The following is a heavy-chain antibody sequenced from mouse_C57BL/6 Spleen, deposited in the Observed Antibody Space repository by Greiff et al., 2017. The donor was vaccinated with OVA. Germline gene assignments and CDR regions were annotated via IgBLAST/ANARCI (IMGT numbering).Heavy chain of an antibody. CDR3: ARSRYDYDEGYAMDY. J-gene: IGHJ4*01. Sequence: QVQLQQSGPELVKPGASVKISCKASGYAFSSSWMNWVKQRPGKGLEWIGRIYPGDGDTNYNGKFKGKATLTADKSSSTAYMQLSSLTSEDSAVYFCARSRYDYDEGYAMDYWGQGTSVTVSS. CDR1: GYAFSSSW. CDR2: IYPGDGDT. V-gene: IGHV1-82*01. D-gene: IGHD2-4*01.